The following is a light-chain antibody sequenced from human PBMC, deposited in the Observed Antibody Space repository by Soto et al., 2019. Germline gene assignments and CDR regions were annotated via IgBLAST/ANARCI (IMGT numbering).Light chain of an antibody. CDR2: AAS. CDR1: QGISSN. J-gene: IGKJ1*01. CDR3: QQLNSYPRT. V-gene: IGKV1-9*01. Sequence: IELTQSPSSLSASVGDRVTITCRASQGISSNLAWYQQKPGQAPKLLIYAASTVESGVPSRFSGSGSGTEFTLTISSLQPEDFAAYYCQQLNSYPRTFGQGTKVEIK.